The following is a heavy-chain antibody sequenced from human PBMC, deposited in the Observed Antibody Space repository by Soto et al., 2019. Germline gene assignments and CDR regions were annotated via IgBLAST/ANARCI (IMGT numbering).Heavy chain of an antibody. D-gene: IGHD4-17*01. J-gene: IGHJ6*02. CDR3: ARRSAVTTFYFYGMDV. CDR2: IYPIDSDT. CDR1: GDSFNSNW. Sequence: GESLKISCKVSGDSFNSNWIAWVLQRPGRGLEWMWIIYPIDSDTRYSPSFQGQVTISVDRSVNSAFLQWRSLKASDTATYYCARRSAVTTFYFYGMDVWGQGTTVTVSS. V-gene: IGHV5-51*01.